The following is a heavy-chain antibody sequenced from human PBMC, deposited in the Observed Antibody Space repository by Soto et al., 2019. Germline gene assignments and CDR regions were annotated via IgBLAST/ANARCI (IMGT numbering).Heavy chain of an antibody. J-gene: IGHJ4*02. V-gene: IGHV1-18*04. Sequence: GASVKVSCKASGYTFTSYGISWVRQAPGQGLEWMGWISAYNGNTNYAQKLQGRVTMTTDTSTSTAYMELRSLRSDDTAVYYCARDLIYDFWSGYYHLFDYWGQGTLVTVSS. D-gene: IGHD3-3*01. CDR3: ARDLIYDFWSGYYHLFDY. CDR1: GYTFTSYG. CDR2: ISAYNGNT.